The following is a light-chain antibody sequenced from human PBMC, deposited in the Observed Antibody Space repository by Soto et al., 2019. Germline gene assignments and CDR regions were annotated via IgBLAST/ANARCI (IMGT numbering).Light chain of an antibody. V-gene: IGLV2-8*01. CDR3: SSYAGSNFVV. J-gene: IGLJ2*01. CDR1: SSDVGGYNY. Sequence: QSALTQPPSASGSPGQSVTISCTGTSSDVGGYNYVSWYQQHPGKAPKLMIYEVTKRPSGVPDRFSGSKSDNTASLTVSGLQAEDEADYYCSSYAGSNFVVFGGGTKVPS. CDR2: EVT.